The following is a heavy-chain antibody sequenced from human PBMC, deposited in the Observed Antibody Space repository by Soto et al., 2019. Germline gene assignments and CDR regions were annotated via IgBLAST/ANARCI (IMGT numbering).Heavy chain of an antibody. D-gene: IGHD3-10*01. Sequence: EGELVESGGGLVKPGGSLRLSCAASGFDFRTYTMNWVRQAPGKGLEWVSSINTFGSYLYYEDSLMGRFTISRDNDKNSVYLQMNNLRAEDTAVYYCARDTFNLMRGVMRGTYFGMDVWGRGTTVIVSS. J-gene: IGHJ6*02. CDR1: GFDFRTYT. V-gene: IGHV3-21*06. CDR2: INTFGSYL. CDR3: ARDTFNLMRGVMRGTYFGMDV.